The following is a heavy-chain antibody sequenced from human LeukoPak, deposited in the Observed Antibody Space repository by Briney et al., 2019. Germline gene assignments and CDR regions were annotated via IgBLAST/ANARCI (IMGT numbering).Heavy chain of an antibody. CDR2: INSNSGGT. V-gene: IGHV1-2*06. J-gene: IGHJ6*02. D-gene: IGHD6-13*01. Sequence: GASVKVSCKASGYTFTCYYMHWVRQAPGQGLEWMGRINSNSGGTNYAQKFQGRVTMTRDTSISTAYMELSRLTSDDTAVYYCARDLGSSSWYYSYGMDVWGQGTTVTVSS. CDR1: GYTFTCYY. CDR3: ARDLGSSSWYYSYGMDV.